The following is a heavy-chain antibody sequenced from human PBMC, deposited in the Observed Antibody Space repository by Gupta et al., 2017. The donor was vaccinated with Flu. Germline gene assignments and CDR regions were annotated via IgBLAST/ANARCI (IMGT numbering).Heavy chain of an antibody. CDR2: INNAGGRT. Sequence: DVQLLESGGGLVQPGGSLRLSCAASGFTFSNYAMSWVRQTPGKGLEWVASINNAGGRTYHADSREGRFTISRDNSKNTLYLQMNRLRAEDTAVFYCAKFLALAPHYYGMDVWGRGTTVTVSS. CDR3: AKFLALAPHYYGMDV. J-gene: IGHJ6*02. V-gene: IGHV3-23*01. D-gene: IGHD3-3*02. CDR1: GFTFSNYA.